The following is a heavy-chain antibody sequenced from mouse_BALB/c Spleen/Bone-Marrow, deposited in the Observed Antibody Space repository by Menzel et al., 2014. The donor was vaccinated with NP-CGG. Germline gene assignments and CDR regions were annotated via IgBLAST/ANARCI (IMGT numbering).Heavy chain of an antibody. J-gene: IGHJ2*01. CDR3: ARDSRSTVSHFDY. V-gene: IGHV7-3*02. D-gene: IGHD1-1*01. CDR2: IRNKANGYTT. Sequence: EAKLMESGGGLVQPGGSLRLSCATSGFTFTDYYMNWVRQPPGKALEWLGFIRNKANGYTTEYSASVKGRFTISRDNSQSILYLQMNTLRAEDSATYYCARDSRSTVSHFDYWGQGTTLTVSS. CDR1: GFTFTDYY.